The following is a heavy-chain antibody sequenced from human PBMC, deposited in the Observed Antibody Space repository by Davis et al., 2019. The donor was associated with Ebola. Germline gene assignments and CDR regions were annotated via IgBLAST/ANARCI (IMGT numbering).Heavy chain of an antibody. CDR1: GGSISGHY. D-gene: IGHD5-24*01. J-gene: IGHJ5*02. V-gene: IGHV4-59*11. CDR3: ARSPGEIWFDP. CDR2: ILYSGST. Sequence: SETLSLTCSVSGGSISGHYWSWVRQPPGKGLEWIGYILYSGSTNYSPSLKSRVTISVDTSKNQFSLKLSSVTAADTAVYYCARSPGEIWFDPWGQGTLVTVSS.